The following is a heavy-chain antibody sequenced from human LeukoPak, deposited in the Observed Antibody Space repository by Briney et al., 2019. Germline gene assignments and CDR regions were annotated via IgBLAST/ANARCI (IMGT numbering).Heavy chain of an antibody. CDR2: IIPIFGTA. CDR1: GGTFSSYA. Sequence: SVKASCKASGGTFSSYAISWVRRAPGQGLEWMGGIIPIFGTANYAQKFQGRVTMTEDTSTDTAYMELSSLRSEDTAVYYCAKTQVGELGILDAFDIWGQGTMVTVSS. D-gene: IGHD1-26*01. CDR3: AKTQVGELGILDAFDI. J-gene: IGHJ3*02. V-gene: IGHV1-69*06.